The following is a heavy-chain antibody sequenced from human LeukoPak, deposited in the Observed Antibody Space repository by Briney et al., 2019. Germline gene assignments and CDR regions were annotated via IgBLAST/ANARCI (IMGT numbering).Heavy chain of an antibody. V-gene: IGHV3-66*01. CDR1: GFTVSSDY. CDR3: GRVGDGYNDNY. D-gene: IGHD5-24*01. Sequence: GGSLRLSCAASGFTVSSDYMGWVRQGPEKGLEWVSLISSGGSTYYADSLKGRFTISRDNSKNTLYLQMNSLRAEDTAVYYCGRVGDGYNDNYWGQGTLVTVSS. J-gene: IGHJ4*02. CDR2: ISSGGST.